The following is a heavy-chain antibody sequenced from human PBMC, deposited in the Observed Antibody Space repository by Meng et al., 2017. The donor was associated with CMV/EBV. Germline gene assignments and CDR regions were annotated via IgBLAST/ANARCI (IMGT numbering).Heavy chain of an antibody. CDR2: IYYSGST. CDR3: ARELEPSYGMDV. Sequence: SETLSLTCTVSGGSISSYYWSWIRQPPGKGLEWIGYIYYSGSTNYNPSLKSRVTIPVDTSKNQFSLKLSSVTAADTAVYYCARELEPSYGMDVWGQGTTVTVSS. J-gene: IGHJ6*02. D-gene: IGHD1-1*01. V-gene: IGHV4-59*01. CDR1: GGSISSYY.